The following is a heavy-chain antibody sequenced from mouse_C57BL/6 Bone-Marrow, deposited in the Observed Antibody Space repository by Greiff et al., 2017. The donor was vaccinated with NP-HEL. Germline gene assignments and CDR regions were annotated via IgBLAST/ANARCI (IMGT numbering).Heavy chain of an antibody. J-gene: IGHJ4*01. CDR1: GYTFTSYW. CDR2: IDPSDSYT. D-gene: IGHD2-3*01. Sequence: VQLQQPGAELVKPGASVKLSCKASGYTFTSYWMQWVKQRPGQGLEWIGEIDPSDSYTNYNQKFKGKATLTVDTSSSTAYMQLSSLTSEDSAVYYCARGRGYYFYAMDYWGQGTSVTVSS. CDR3: ARGRGYYFYAMDY. V-gene: IGHV1-50*01.